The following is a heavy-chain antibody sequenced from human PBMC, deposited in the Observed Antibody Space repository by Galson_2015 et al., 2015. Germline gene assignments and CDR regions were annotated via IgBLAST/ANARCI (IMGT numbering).Heavy chain of an antibody. CDR2: ISGSGGNK. Sequence: SLRLSCAASGFTFSSYSMTWVRQAPGKGLEWVSIISGSGGNKYYADSVKGRFTISRDNSKNTTYLQMNSLRAEDMAIYYCAKESAAGCSDSFQDWGQGTLVTVSS. D-gene: IGHD6-25*01. V-gene: IGHV3-23*01. CDR1: GFTFSSYS. J-gene: IGHJ1*01. CDR3: AKESAAGCSDSFQD.